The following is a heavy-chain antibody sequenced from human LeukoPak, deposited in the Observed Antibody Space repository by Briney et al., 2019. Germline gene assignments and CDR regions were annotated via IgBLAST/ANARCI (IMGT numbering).Heavy chain of an antibody. D-gene: IGHD3-10*01. Sequence: GGSLRLSCAASGFTVSSNYMSWVRQAPGKGLEWVSVIYSGGSTYYADSVKGRFTISRDNSKNTLYLQMNSLRAEDTAVYYCAAHHPLWFGELSIRYYYGMDVWGQGTTVTVSS. J-gene: IGHJ6*02. CDR3: AAHHPLWFGELSIRYYYGMDV. CDR1: GFTVSSNY. V-gene: IGHV3-53*01. CDR2: IYSGGST.